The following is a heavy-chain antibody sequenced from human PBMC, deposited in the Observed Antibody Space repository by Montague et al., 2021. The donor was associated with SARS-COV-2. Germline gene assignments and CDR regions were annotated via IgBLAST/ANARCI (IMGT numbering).Heavy chain of an antibody. Sequence: NYNPSLKSRVTISVDTSKNQFSLKLSSVPAADTTVYYCARGSGVYYYCYYGMDVWGQGTTVNVSS. D-gene: IGHD3-10*01. J-gene: IGHJ6*02. CDR3: ARGSGVYYYCYYGMDV. V-gene: IGHV4-34*01.